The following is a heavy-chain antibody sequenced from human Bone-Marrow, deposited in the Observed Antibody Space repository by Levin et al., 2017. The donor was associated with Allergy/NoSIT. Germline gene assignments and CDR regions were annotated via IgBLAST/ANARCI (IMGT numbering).Heavy chain of an antibody. Sequence: RSQTLSLTCAVSGGSISPYYWSWIRQPPGKELEWIGYIYYNGNTNYNPSLKSRVTISVDTSRNQLSLNLRSVTAADTAVYYCARDVTFIDAFEIWGQGTMVTVSS. CDR3: ARDVTFIDAFEI. J-gene: IGHJ3*02. CDR1: GGSISPYY. V-gene: IGHV4-59*01. CDR2: IYYNGNT. D-gene: IGHD2/OR15-2a*01.